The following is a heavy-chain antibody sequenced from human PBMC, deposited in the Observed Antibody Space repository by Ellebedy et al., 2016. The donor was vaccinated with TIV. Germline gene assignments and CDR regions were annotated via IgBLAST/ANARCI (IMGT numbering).Heavy chain of an antibody. D-gene: IGHD6-19*01. Sequence: SQTLSLTCAVYGGSFSGYYWSWIRQPPGKGLEWIGEINHSGSTNYNPSLKSRVTVSVDTSKNQFSLKLSSVTAADTAVYYCARDHGGAVAGTYYYYYGMDVWGQGTTVTVSS. CDR1: GGSFSGYY. J-gene: IGHJ6*02. CDR2: INHSGST. V-gene: IGHV4-34*01. CDR3: ARDHGGAVAGTYYYYYGMDV.